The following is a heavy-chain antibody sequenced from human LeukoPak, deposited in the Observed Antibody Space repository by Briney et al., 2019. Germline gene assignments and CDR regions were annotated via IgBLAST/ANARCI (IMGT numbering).Heavy chain of an antibody. J-gene: IGHJ5*02. CDR3: ARGDTMIRGRSHWFDP. CDR1: GGSISSSSYY. Sequence: SETLSLTCTVSGGSISSSSYYWGWIRQPPGKGLKWIGSIYYSGSTYYNPSLKNRVTISVDTPKNQFSLKLSSVTAADTAVYYCARGDTMIRGRSHWFDPWGQGTLVTVSS. CDR2: IYYSGST. V-gene: IGHV4-39*01. D-gene: IGHD3-10*01.